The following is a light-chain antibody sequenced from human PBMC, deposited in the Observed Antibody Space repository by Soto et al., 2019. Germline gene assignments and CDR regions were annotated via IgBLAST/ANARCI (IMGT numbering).Light chain of an antibody. CDR2: GPS. CDR1: QGISKW. CDR3: QQYNSYDMWS. V-gene: IGKV1-5*01. J-gene: IGKJ1*01. Sequence: DIQMTQSPSTLSASVGDRVTITCRASQGISKWLAWYQQKPGKAPKLLIYGPSSLENGVPSRFSGSGSGTEFTLTISSLQPDDFATYFCQQYNSYDMWSFGQGTKVDLK.